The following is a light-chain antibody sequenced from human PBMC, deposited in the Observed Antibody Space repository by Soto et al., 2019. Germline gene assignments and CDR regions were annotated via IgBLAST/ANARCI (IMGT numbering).Light chain of an antibody. V-gene: IGKV1-5*01. CDR2: DAP. J-gene: IGKJ1*01. Sequence: DIQMTQSPSTLSAFVGDRVSITCRASQSVNSLLAWYQQRPGKAPKLLIYDAPTLESGVPSRFSGSRSGTEFTLTISSLQPDDFATYYCQQYNSYSWTFGQGAKVDIK. CDR1: QSVNSL. CDR3: QQYNSYSWT.